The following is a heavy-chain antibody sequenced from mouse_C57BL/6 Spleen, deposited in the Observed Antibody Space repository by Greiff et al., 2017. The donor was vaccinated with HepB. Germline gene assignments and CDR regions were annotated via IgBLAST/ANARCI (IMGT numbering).Heavy chain of an antibody. CDR1: GFTFTDYY. J-gene: IGHJ1*03. CDR2: IRNKANGYTT. D-gene: IGHD1-1*01. V-gene: IGHV7-3*01. CDR3: ASYDVITTDGYFDV. Sequence: EVQGVESGGGLVQPGGSLSLSCAASGFTFTDYYMSWVRQPPGKALEWLGFIRNKANGYTTEYSASVKGRFTISRDNSQSILYLQMNALRAEDSATYYCASYDVITTDGYFDVWGTGTTVTVSS.